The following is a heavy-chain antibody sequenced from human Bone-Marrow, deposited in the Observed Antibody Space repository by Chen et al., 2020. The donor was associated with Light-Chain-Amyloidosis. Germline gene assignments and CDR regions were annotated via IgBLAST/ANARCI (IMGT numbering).Heavy chain of an antibody. CDR1: GFIFSSQW. CDR3: ARVGAVSGLGY. Sequence: EVQLVESGGGAVQPGGSLRLSCAASGFIFSSQWMHWVRQAPGKGLVWVARISYDVSSRIYADSVKGRFTVSRDNVKNMLYLEMSSLRVEDTAVYYCARVGAVSGLGYWGQGTLVTVSS. D-gene: IGHD6-19*01. V-gene: IGHV3-74*01. J-gene: IGHJ4*02. CDR2: ISYDVSSR.